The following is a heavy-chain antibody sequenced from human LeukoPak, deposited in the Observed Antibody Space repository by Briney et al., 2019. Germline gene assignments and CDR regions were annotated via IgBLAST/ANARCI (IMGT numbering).Heavy chain of an antibody. J-gene: IGHJ4*02. D-gene: IGHD2-8*01. CDR1: GGSLSSYY. V-gene: IGHV4-59*01. CDR3: ARGTCSNGVCYRYGEGFDY. CDR2: ISYSGST. Sequence: PSETLSLTCAVSGGSLSSYYWSWIRQPPGKGLEWIGYISYSGSTDYNPSLKSRVTISVDTSKNQFSLKLTSVTAADTAVYYCARGTCSNGVCYRYGEGFDYWGQGTLVTVSS.